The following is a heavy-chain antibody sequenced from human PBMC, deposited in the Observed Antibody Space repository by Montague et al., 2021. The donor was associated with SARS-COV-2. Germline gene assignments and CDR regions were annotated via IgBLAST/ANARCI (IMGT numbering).Heavy chain of an antibody. CDR3: ARIPVGRNYYFDF. J-gene: IGHJ4*02. CDR2: TYYRSKWYN. D-gene: IGHD1-7*01. CDR1: GDSVSSNLAT. Sequence: CTISGDSVSSNLATWNWIRQSPSRGLEWLGRTYYRSKWYNDYAKSVKSRITIDPDTSKHQFSLQLNSVTPEDTAVYYCARIPVGRNYYFDFWGQGTLVTVSS. V-gene: IGHV6-1*01.